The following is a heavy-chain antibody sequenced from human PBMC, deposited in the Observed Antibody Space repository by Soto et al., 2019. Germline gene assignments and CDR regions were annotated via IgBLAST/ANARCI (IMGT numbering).Heavy chain of an antibody. V-gene: IGHV3-74*01. CDR2: INRDESST. CDR3: AGGWAFDY. Sequence: VGLLRLSCAASGFTFSSHWMHRVRQAPGKELVWVSRINRDESSTNYADTVKGRFTISRDNAKNTLYLQMNSLKVEDTAVYYCAGGWAFDYRGQRTLVTVSS. D-gene: IGHD6-19*01. J-gene: IGHJ4*02. CDR1: GFTFSSHW.